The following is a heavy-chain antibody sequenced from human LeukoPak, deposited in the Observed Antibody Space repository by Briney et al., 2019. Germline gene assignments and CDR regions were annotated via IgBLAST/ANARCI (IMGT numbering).Heavy chain of an antibody. Sequence: SETLSLTCTVSGGSISSSSYYWGWIRQPPGKGLEWIGSIYYSGSTYYNPSLKSRVTISVDTSKNQFSLKLSSVTAADTAVYYCARDLGGGSYVGHFDHWGQGTLVTVSS. CDR2: IYYSGST. CDR3: ARDLGGGSYVGHFDH. D-gene: IGHD1-26*01. CDR1: GGSISSSSYY. V-gene: IGHV4-39*07. J-gene: IGHJ5*02.